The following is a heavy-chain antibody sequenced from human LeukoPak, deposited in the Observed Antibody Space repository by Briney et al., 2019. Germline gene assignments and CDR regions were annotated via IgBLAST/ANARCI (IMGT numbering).Heavy chain of an antibody. CDR1: GYTFTSYY. J-gene: IGHJ6*03. V-gene: IGHV1-46*01. CDR2: INPSGGST. Sequence: ASVKVSCKASGYTFTSYYMHWVRQAPGQGLEWMGIINPSGGSTSYAQKFQGRVTMTRDMSTSTVYMELSSLRSEDTAVYYCARDRRGGPDYSRRDYYYYMDAWGKGTTVTVSS. D-gene: IGHD4-11*01. CDR3: ARDRRGGPDYSRRDYYYYMDA.